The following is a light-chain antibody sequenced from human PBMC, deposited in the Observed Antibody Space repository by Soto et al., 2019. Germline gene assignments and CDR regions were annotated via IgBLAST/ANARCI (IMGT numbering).Light chain of an antibody. CDR2: DAS. V-gene: IGKV3-11*01. CDR1: QSVSSY. Sequence: EIVLTQSPATLSLSPGERATLSCRASQSVSSYLAWYQQKPGQAPRLLIYDASNGATGIPARFSGSGSGTDFTLTISSRDPEDFAVYYCQQRSNWPPTFGQGTKLEIK. CDR3: QQRSNWPPT. J-gene: IGKJ2*01.